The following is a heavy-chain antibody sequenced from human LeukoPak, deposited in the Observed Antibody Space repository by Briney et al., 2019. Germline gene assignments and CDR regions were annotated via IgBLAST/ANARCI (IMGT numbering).Heavy chain of an antibody. CDR3: AKEGGIAVAGLFSY. J-gene: IGHJ4*02. V-gene: IGHV6-1*01. CDR1: GDSVSSNTAA. D-gene: IGHD6-19*01. CDR2: TYYRSKWYN. Sequence: SQTLSLTCAISGDSVSSNTAAWTWIRQSPARGLEWLGRTYYRSKWYNDYAVSVKSRITSNSDTSKNQSSLQLNSVTPEDTAVYYCAKEGGIAVAGLFSYWGQGTLVTVSS.